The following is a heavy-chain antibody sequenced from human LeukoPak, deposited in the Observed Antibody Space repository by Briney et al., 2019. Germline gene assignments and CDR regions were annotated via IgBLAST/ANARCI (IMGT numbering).Heavy chain of an antibody. CDR3: ARVSRYYDSSRHFDY. CDR2: IYYSGST. J-gene: IGHJ4*02. CDR1: GGSISSSSYY. Sequence: SETLSLTCTVSGGSISSSSYYWGWIRQPPGKGLEWIGSIYYSGSTYYNPSLKSRVTISVDAPNNQFSLRLSSVTAADTAVYYCARVSRYYDSSRHFDYWGQGTLVTVSS. V-gene: IGHV4-39*07. D-gene: IGHD3-22*01.